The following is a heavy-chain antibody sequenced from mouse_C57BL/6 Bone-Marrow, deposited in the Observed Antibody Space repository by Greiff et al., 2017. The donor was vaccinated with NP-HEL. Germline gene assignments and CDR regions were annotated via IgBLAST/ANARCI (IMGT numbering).Heavy chain of an antibody. CDR2: ISYDGSN. CDR3: ARGGGLDY. J-gene: IGHJ2*01. D-gene: IGHD1-1*02. CDR1: GYSITSGYY. V-gene: IGHV3-6*01. Sequence: EVKLMESGPGLVKPSQSLSLTCSVTGYSITSGYYWNWIRQFPGNKLEWMGYISYDGSNNYNHSLKNRISITRDKSKNQFFLKLDSETTENTATYCCARGGGLDYWGQGTTLTVSS.